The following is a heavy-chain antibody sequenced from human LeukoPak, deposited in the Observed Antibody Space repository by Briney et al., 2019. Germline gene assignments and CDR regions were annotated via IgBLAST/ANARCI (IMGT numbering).Heavy chain of an antibody. CDR3: ARATMVRGVIISHYYGMDV. J-gene: IGHJ6*02. Sequence: SETLSLTRTVSVGSLSRSSYYWGWIRQPPGKGLEWIGEINHSGSTNYNPSLKSRVTISLDTSKNQFSLKLSSVTAADTAVYYCARATMVRGVIISHYYGMDVWGQGTTVTVSS. CDR1: VGSLSRSSYY. V-gene: IGHV4-39*07. CDR2: INHSGST. D-gene: IGHD3-10*01.